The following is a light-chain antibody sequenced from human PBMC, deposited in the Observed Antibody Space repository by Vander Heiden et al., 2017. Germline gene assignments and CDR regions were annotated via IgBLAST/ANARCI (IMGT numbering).Light chain of an antibody. CDR3: QSSASCLSGVV. J-gene: IGLJ2*01. Sequence: QSVLTQPPSVSGPPGQRVTISCTGSSSSIGAGYHVHWYQQLPGTVPKRLIEGNSTRPSGVPDRFSGCKAGTSASLEITGLQAEDEADDYCQSSASCLSGVVFGGGTKLTVL. CDR1: SSSIGAGYH. V-gene: IGLV1-40*01. CDR2: GNS.